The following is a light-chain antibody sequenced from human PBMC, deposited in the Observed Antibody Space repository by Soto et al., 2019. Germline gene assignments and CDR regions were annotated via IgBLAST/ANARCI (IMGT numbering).Light chain of an antibody. J-gene: IGLJ1*01. Sequence: VLTQPASVSGSPGQSITISCTGTSSDVGAYNYVSWYQQHPVKAPKLIISEVNNRPSGVSNRFSGSKSGNTASLTISGLQAEDEADYYCSSHTRSSADVFGTGTKGTVL. CDR3: SSHTRSSADV. V-gene: IGLV2-14*01. CDR1: SSDVGAYNY. CDR2: EVN.